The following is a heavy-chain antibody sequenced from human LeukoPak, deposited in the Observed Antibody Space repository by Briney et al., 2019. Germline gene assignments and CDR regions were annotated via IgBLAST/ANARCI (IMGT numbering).Heavy chain of an antibody. V-gene: IGHV3-7*01. CDR2: IKQDGSEK. CDR3: ARDTRTFDY. Sequence: PGGSLRLSCAVSGFTFRTYWMHWVRQAPGKGLEWVANIKQDGSEKYYVDSVKGRFTISRDNAKNSLFLQMNSLRAEDTAVYYCARDTRTFDYWGQGTLVTVSS. J-gene: IGHJ4*02. CDR1: GFTFRTYW. D-gene: IGHD1-26*01.